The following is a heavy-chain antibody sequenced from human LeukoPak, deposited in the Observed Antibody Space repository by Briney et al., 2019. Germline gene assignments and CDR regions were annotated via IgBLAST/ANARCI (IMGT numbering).Heavy chain of an antibody. CDR2: INWNGGST. Sequence: AGGSLRLSCAASGFTFDDYGMSWVRQAPGKGLEWVSGINWNGGSTGYADSVKGRFTISRDNAKNSLYLQMNSLRAEDTALYYCARRAPGEPGQPNAFDIWAKGQWSPSLQ. CDR1: GFTFDDYG. D-gene: IGHD6-13*01. V-gene: IGHV3-20*04. J-gene: IGHJ3*02. CDR3: ARRAPGEPGQPNAFDI.